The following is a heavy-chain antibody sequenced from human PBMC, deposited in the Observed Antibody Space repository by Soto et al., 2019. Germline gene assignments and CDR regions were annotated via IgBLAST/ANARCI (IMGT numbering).Heavy chain of an antibody. CDR3: ASCGGDCYSGFYYYGMDV. J-gene: IGHJ6*02. D-gene: IGHD2-21*02. V-gene: IGHV1-69*13. Sequence: SVKVSCKASGGTFSSYAISWVRQAPGQGLEWMGGIIPIFGTANYAQKFQGRVTITADESTSTAYMELSSPRSEDTAVYYCASCGGDCYSGFYYYGMDVWGQGTTVTVSS. CDR2: IIPIFGTA. CDR1: GGTFSSYA.